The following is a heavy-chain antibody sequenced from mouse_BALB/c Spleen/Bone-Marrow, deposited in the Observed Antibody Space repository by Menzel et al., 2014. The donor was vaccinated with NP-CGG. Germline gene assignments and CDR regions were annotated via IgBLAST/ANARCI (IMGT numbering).Heavy chain of an antibody. CDR3: TRREGNYAFAY. V-gene: IGHV1-69*02. CDR2: IYPSDSYT. CDR1: GYTFTSYW. Sequence: QVQLQQSGAELVRPAASVKLSCKASGYTFTSYWINWVKQRPGQGLEWIGNIYPSDSYTNYNQKFKDKATLTVDKSSSTAYMQLSSPTSEDSAVYYCTRREGNYAFAYWGQGTLVTVSA. D-gene: IGHD2-1*01. J-gene: IGHJ3*01.